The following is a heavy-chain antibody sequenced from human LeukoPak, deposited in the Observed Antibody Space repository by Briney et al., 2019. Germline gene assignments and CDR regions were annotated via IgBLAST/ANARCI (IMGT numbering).Heavy chain of an antibody. D-gene: IGHD3-3*01. CDR1: GGSFSDYY. CDR2: INHSGTT. J-gene: IGHJ4*02. Sequence: SETLSLTCAVYGGSFSDYYWSWIRQPPGKGLEWIGEINHSGTTNYNPSLKSRVTISVDTSKNQFSLKLSSVTAADTAVYYCARRLAVSGYDWGQGTLVTVSS. V-gene: IGHV4-34*01. CDR3: ARRLAVSGYD.